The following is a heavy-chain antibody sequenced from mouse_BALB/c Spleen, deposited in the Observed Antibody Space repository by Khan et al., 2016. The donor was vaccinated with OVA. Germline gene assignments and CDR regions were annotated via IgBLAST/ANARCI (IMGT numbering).Heavy chain of an antibody. D-gene: IGHD2-14*01. Sequence: EVQLQESGGGLVQPGGSLILSCAASGFDFSRYWMSWARQAPGKGQEWIGEINPGSSTIYYTPSLKDKFIISRDNAKKTRYIQMRKVRPEDTALYECARLERYGQLAKWGQGTLVTVSA. CDR3: ARLERYGQLAK. J-gene: IGHJ3*01. CDR1: GFDFSRYW. CDR2: INPGSSTI. V-gene: IGHV4-2*02.